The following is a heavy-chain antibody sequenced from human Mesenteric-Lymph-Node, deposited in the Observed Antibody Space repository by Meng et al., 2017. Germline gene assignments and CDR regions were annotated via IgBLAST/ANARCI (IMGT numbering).Heavy chain of an antibody. D-gene: IGHD3-16*01. CDR1: GCPIRRVVSY. Sequence: VHPPPPLPLPLLSSGCPIRRVVSYWRWTRRPPGRGLEWIGYIYYSDSPYNTPPLRGRITISVDTPKNHFPLRLRSVTAADTAVYYCNAYTAGGGGLGSWGQGTLVTVSS. V-gene: IGHV4-30-4*01. CDR3: NAYTAGGGGLGS. J-gene: IGHJ5*02. CDR2: IYYSDSP.